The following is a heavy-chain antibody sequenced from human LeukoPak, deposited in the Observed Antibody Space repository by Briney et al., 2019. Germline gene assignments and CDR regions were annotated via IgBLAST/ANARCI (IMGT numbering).Heavy chain of an antibody. Sequence: GGYLRLSCAASGFTFSSYAMHWVRPAPGEWLEWVAVISYDGSNTYYADSVKGRFTISRDNSKNRLYLQMDSLRAEDTAVYYCARDALITMIVVGPIDYWGQGTLVTVSS. CDR1: GFTFSSYA. D-gene: IGHD3-22*01. CDR3: ARDALITMIVVGPIDY. J-gene: IGHJ4*02. CDR2: ISYDGSNT. V-gene: IGHV3-30-3*01.